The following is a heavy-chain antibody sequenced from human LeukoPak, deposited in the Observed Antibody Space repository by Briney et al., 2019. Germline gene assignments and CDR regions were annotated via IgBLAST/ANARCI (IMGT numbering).Heavy chain of an antibody. CDR3: ARFSRSAQSY. J-gene: IGHJ4*02. CDR1: GFTSSSFE. Sequence: GGSLRLSCAAPGFTSSSFEMTWVGQAPGKGLEWVSYISSSGSTIYYADSVKGRFTISRDNAQNSVYLHMNSLTAEDTAVYYCARFSRSAQSYWGQGTLVTVSS. CDR2: ISSSGSTI. D-gene: IGHD2-15*01. V-gene: IGHV3-48*03.